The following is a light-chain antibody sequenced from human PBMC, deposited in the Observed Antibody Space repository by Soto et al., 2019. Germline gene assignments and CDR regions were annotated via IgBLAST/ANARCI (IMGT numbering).Light chain of an antibody. Sequence: EIVFKQSPGTLSLRPRERATLSCRASQSVSNNYLAWYQQRSGQAPRLLIYGTSSRATGIPDRFSGSGSGTDFTLTISSLEPEDFAVYYCQQYVSSPRTFGQGTKVDIK. J-gene: IGKJ1*01. CDR2: GTS. CDR1: QSVSNNY. CDR3: QQYVSSPRT. V-gene: IGKV3-20*01.